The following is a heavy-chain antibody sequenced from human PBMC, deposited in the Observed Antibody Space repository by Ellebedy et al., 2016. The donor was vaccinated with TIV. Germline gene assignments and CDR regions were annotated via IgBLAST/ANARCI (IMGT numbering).Heavy chain of an antibody. Sequence: GESLKIPCAASGFTVSSNYMSWVRQAPGKGLEWVSVIYTGGDTYYADSVKGRFTISRDNSKNTLSLQMNSLRAEDTAVYYCAREGKHPFFDYWGQGTLVTVSS. CDR2: IYTGGDT. CDR3: AREGKHPFFDY. J-gene: IGHJ4*02. CDR1: GFTVSSNY. V-gene: IGHV3-53*01.